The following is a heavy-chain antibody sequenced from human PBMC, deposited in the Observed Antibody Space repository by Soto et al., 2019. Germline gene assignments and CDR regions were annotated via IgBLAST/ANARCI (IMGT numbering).Heavy chain of an antibody. V-gene: IGHV5-51*01. Sequence: RGESLKISCQGSGYNFDSFWIGWVRQMPGKGLEWMGIIYPGDSDTRYNPSFQGQVTMSADKSISTVYLQWSSLKASDTAIYYCARHGSIGARLNYFDPWGQGTQVTVS. CDR1: GYNFDSFW. D-gene: IGHD6-6*01. CDR3: ARHGSIGARLNYFDP. CDR2: IYPGDSDT. J-gene: IGHJ5*02.